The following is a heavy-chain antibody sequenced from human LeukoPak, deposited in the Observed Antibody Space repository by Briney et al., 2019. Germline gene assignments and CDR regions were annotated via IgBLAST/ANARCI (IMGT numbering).Heavy chain of an antibody. J-gene: IGHJ4*02. D-gene: IGHD5-24*01. CDR1: GFSFTSYW. CDR2: INSAGSSA. V-gene: IGHV3-74*01. Sequence: AGGSLRLSCAASGFSFTSYWMHWVRQVPGKGLMWVARINSAGSSASYGGSVQGRFTISRDNAKNTLSLQMSSLRVEDTGIYYCARDVWGDRDGFFDNWGQGTLVTVAS. CDR3: ARDVWGDRDGFFDN.